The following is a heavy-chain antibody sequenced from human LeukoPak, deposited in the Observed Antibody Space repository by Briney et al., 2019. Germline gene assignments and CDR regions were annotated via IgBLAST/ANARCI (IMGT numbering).Heavy chain of an antibody. CDR1: RASISPYY. CDR2: VHTSGST. CDR3: AKEGMIRGVIDY. V-gene: IGHV4-4*07. D-gene: IGHD3-10*01. Sequence: KPSETLSFTCTASRASISPYYWTWIRQPAGKGLEWIGHVHTSGSTNYNPSLKSRVTMSIDTSTNQFSLKLNSLTAADTAVYYCAKEGMIRGVIDYWGQGALVTVSS. J-gene: IGHJ4*02.